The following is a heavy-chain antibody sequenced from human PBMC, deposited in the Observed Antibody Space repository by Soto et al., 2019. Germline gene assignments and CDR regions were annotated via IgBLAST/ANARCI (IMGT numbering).Heavy chain of an antibody. CDR2: IYYSGST. V-gene: IGHV4-59*01. CDR3: AGDRAESSNWYYLDY. J-gene: IGHJ4*02. Sequence: AATLALSSTVSDSFTSSYYCSWCQQPRWNGVEGIEYIYYSGSTNPKPSLKSRVTISVDTTKNPFSLKLSSVTAADTAVYYCAGDRAESSNWYYLDYWGQGTLVTVSA. D-gene: IGHD6-13*01. CDR1: DSFTSSYY.